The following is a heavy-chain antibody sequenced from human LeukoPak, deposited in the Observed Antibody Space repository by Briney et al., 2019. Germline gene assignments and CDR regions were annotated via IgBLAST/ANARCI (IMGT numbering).Heavy chain of an antibody. CDR3: ARAATGDYYDY. Sequence: SETLSLTCTVSGGSISSYYWSWIRQPPGKGLEWIGYIYYSGSTNYNPSLKSRVTISVDTSKNQFSLKLSSVTAADTAVYYCARAATGDYYDYWGQGTLVTVSS. J-gene: IGHJ4*02. D-gene: IGHD1-1*01. V-gene: IGHV4-59*01. CDR2: IYYSGST. CDR1: GGSISSYY.